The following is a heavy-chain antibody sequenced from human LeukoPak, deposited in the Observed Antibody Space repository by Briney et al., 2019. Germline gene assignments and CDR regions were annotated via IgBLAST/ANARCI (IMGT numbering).Heavy chain of an antibody. Sequence: GRSLRLSCAASGLTFSNYGMHWVRQAPGKGLEWVAVISFDGSNKYYADSVRGRFTISRDNSKDTLYLQMNSLKAEDTAVYYCAKEVDSGSDSAGSEKHALDIWGQGAIVTVSS. D-gene: IGHD3-10*01. CDR2: ISFDGSNK. V-gene: IGHV3-30*18. CDR1: GLTFSNYG. J-gene: IGHJ3*02. CDR3: AKEVDSGSDSAGSEKHALDI.